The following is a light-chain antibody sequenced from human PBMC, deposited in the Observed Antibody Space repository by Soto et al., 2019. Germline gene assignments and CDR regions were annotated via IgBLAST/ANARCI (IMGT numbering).Light chain of an antibody. Sequence: QSVLTQPPSASGTPGQRVTISCSGSGSNIGSNYVYWYQQLPGTAPKLLIYSYNQRPSGVPDRFSASKSGTSASLAISGLQSEDVADYYCATWDDSLDGWVFGGGTKVTVL. J-gene: IGLJ3*02. CDR3: ATWDDSLDGWV. V-gene: IGLV1-44*01. CDR1: GSNIGSNY. CDR2: SYN.